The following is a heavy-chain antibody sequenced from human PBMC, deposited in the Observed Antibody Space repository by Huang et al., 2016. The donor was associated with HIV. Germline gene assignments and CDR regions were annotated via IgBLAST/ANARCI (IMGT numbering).Heavy chain of an antibody. CDR1: GGSFSGYY. CDR3: ARGQGGYYYYYMDV. CDR2: LNHSEST. J-gene: IGHJ6*03. Sequence: QVQLQQWGAGLLRPSETLSLTCAFYGGSFSGYYGTWIRPPPGKGLEWIGELNHSESTNYNPSLKSRVTISVDTSRNQFSLTLTSVTAADTAVYYCARGQGGYYYYYMDVWGKGTTVTVSS. V-gene: IGHV4-34*01.